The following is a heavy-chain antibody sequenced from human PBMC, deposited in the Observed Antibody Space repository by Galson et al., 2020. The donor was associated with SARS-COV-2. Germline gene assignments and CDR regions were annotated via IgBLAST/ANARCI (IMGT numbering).Heavy chain of an antibody. J-gene: IGHJ6*03. CDR3: VRAEFLYYYDSSGYLNYYYYYMDV. D-gene: IGHD3-22*01. Sequence: ASVKVSCKASGYTFTGYYMHWVRQAPGQGLEWMGRINPNSGGTNYAQKFQGRVTMTRDTSISTAYMELSRLRSDDTAVYYCVRAEFLYYYDSSGYLNYYYYYMDVWGKGTTVTISS. CDR2: INPNSGGT. V-gene: IGHV1-2*06. CDR1: GYTFTGYY.